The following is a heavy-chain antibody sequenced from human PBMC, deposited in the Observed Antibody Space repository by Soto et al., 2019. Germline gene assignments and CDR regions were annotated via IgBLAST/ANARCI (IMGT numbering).Heavy chain of an antibody. D-gene: IGHD3-22*01. V-gene: IGHV5-10-1*03. CDR1: GYSFTSYW. Sequence: EVQLVQSGAEVKKPGESLRISCKGSGYSFTSYWISWVRQMPGKGLEWMGRIDPSDSYTNYSPSFQGHVTISADKSISTAYLQWSSLKASDTAMYYCAVVLDRSSGYYRKDRYFDLWGRGTLVTVSS. CDR3: AVVLDRSSGYYRKDRYFDL. CDR2: IDPSDSYT. J-gene: IGHJ2*01.